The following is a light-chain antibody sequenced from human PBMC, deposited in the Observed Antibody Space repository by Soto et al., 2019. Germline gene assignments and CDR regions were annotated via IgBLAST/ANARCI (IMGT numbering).Light chain of an antibody. V-gene: IGLV2-14*01. Sequence: QSALTQPASVSGSPGQSITISCTGTSSDVGGYNFVSWYQQHPGKAPKLMIYDVNNRPSGVSNRFSGSKSGNTASLTISGRQAEDEAAYHCISYTSSTTLVVFGGGTKLTVL. CDR2: DVN. J-gene: IGLJ2*01. CDR3: ISYTSSTTLVV. CDR1: SSDVGGYNF.